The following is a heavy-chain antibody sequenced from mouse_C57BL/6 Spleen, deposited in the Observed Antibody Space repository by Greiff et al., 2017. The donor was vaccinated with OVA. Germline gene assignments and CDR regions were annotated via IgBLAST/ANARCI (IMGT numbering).Heavy chain of an antibody. CDR1: GFTFSDYY. J-gene: IGHJ4*01. CDR3: ARLSSYEDYAMDY. CDR2: ISNGGGST. D-gene: IGHD1-1*01. Sequence: EVKVVESGGGLVQPGGSLKLSCAASGFTFSDYYMYWVRQTPEKRLEWVAYISNGGGSTYSPDTVKGRFTISRDNAKNTLYLQMSRLKTEDTAMYYCARLSSYEDYAMDYWGQGTSVTVSS. V-gene: IGHV5-12*01.